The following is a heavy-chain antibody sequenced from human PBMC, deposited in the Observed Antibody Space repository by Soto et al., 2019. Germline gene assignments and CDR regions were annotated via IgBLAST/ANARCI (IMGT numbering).Heavy chain of an antibody. J-gene: IGHJ6*02. Sequence: QVQLVQSEAEMKKPGASVKVSCKASGYTFTTYGISWVRQAPGQGLEWMGWISAYNGNTNYALKFQGRVTMTTDTSTSTAYMELRSLRSDDTAVYYCARSGDPVDYFYYYGMDVWGQGTTVTVSS. D-gene: IGHD4-17*01. CDR2: ISAYNGNT. CDR3: ARSGDPVDYFYYYGMDV. V-gene: IGHV1-18*01. CDR1: GYTFTTYG.